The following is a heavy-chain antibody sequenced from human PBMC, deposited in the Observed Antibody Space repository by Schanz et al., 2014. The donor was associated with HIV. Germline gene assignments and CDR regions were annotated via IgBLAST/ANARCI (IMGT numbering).Heavy chain of an antibody. CDR1: GFTFSNFA. V-gene: IGHV3-23*01. J-gene: IGHJ4*02. CDR3: AKGLTIWLQPPFDY. Sequence: EVQMLESGGGSVQPGGSLRLSCAASGFTFSNFAMSWVRQAPGKGLEWVSSISGSGVSTFYAGSVKGRFAISRDNSKNTLYLQMNSLRAEDTAVYYCAKGLTIWLQPPFDYWGQGTLVTVSS. D-gene: IGHD5-12*01. CDR2: ISGSGVST.